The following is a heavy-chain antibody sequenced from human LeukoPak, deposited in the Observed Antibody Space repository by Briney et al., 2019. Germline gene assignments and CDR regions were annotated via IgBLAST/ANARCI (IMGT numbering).Heavy chain of an antibody. Sequence: SETLSLSCTGSGGSISSSSYYWGWIRQPPGKGLEWIGSIYYSGSTYYNPSLKSRVTISVDTSKNQFSLKLSSVTAADTAVYYCARHQIDTVTVDYWGQGTLVTVSS. CDR1: GGSISSSSYY. V-gene: IGHV4-39*01. CDR3: ARHQIDTVTVDY. J-gene: IGHJ4*02. CDR2: IYYSGST. D-gene: IGHD4-17*01.